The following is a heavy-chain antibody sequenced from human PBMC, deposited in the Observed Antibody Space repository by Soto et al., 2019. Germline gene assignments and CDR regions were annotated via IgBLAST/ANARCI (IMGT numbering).Heavy chain of an antibody. D-gene: IGHD2-15*01. J-gene: IGHJ4*02. CDR3: ASSVVVPSTMNYFDY. CDR1: GYIFSNYW. Sequence: GESPRISGNGSGYIFSNYWFAWVRQMPGKGLEWMGIIFPADSDTKYSPSVQGQVTISADKYISTAYLQWSSLKASDTAMYYCASSVVVPSTMNYFDYWGQGSLVTVSS. V-gene: IGHV5-51*03. CDR2: IFPADSDT.